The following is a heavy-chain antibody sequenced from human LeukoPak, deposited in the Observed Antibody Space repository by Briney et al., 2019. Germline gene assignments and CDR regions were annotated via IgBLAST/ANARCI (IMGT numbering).Heavy chain of an antibody. V-gene: IGHV1-69*05. Sequence: SMKVSCKASGGTFSSYAISWVRQAPGQGLEWMGRIIPIFGTANYAQKFQGRVTITTDESTSTAYMELSSLRSEDTAVYYCARSNYYDSSGYCDYWGQGTLVTVSS. D-gene: IGHD3-22*01. CDR1: GGTFSSYA. CDR3: ARSNYYDSSGYCDY. J-gene: IGHJ4*02. CDR2: IIPIFGTA.